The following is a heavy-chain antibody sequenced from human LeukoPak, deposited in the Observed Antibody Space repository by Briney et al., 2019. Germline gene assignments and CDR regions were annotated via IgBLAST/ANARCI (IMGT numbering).Heavy chain of an antibody. CDR2: INPDIGVT. D-gene: IGHD6-19*01. CDR3: AREGGGGAVAGRSGAFDI. V-gene: IGHV1-2*02. Sequence: ASVKVSCKAPGYTFTGYYMHWVRQAPGQGLEWMGWINPDIGVTNFAQKFQGRVTMTRDTSISTAYMELRRLRSDDTAMYYCAREGGGGAVAGRSGAFDIWGQGTMVTVSS. J-gene: IGHJ3*02. CDR1: GYTFTGYY.